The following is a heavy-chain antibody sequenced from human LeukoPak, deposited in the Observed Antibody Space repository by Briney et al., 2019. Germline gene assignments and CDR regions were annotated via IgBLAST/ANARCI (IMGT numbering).Heavy chain of an antibody. CDR1: GFILSDHY. Sequence: SGGSLRLSCAASGFILSDHYIDWVRQAPGKGLEWVGRTRNKAHSYTTEYAASVKGRFTISRDDPKNLLYLQMNSLKSEDTAVYYCGRSGRYRPSDLWGQGTLVTVSS. D-gene: IGHD1-26*01. CDR2: TRNKAHSYTT. CDR3: GRSGRYRPSDL. V-gene: IGHV3-72*01. J-gene: IGHJ5*02.